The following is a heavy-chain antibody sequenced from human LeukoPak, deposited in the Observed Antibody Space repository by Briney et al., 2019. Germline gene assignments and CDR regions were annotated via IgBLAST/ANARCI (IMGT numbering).Heavy chain of an antibody. V-gene: IGHV1-18*01. D-gene: IGHD3-10*01. J-gene: IGHJ4*02. CDR1: GYTFTSYG. CDR2: ISAYNGNT. CDR3: AMRYTPSGWFGELVDY. Sequence: ASVKVSCKASGYTFTSYGISWVRQAPGQGLEWMGWISAYNGNTNYAQKLQGRVTMTTDTSTNTAYMELRSLRSDDTAVYYCAMRYTPSGWFGELVDYWGQGTLVTVSS.